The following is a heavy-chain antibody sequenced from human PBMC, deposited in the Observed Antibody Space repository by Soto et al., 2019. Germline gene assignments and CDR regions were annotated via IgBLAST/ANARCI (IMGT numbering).Heavy chain of an antibody. CDR1: GFSLTTTGVG. J-gene: IGHJ4*02. V-gene: IGHV2-5*01. Sequence: QITLKESGPSLVKPAQTLTLTCTFSGFSLTTTGVGVVWIRQPPGKALEGVALITWNADKHYSPSLRSRLTVTKDNTKNQVVLTLTNVGPADTGTYFCAQVGGLEQWLYRLDHWGQGTLVTVSS. D-gene: IGHD6-19*01. CDR3: AQVGGLEQWLYRLDH. CDR2: ITWNADK.